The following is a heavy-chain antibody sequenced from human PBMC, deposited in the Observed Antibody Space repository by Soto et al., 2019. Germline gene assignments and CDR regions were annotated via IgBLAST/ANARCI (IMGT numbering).Heavy chain of an antibody. D-gene: IGHD5-12*01. CDR3: TGHVGGTDVDIVTTS. V-gene: IGHV3-73*02. CDR2: IRTRTNSYAT. CDR1: GFTFSGSA. Sequence: DVQLVESGGGLVQPGGSLKLSCAASGFTFSGSAMHWVRQASGKGLEWVGRIRTRTNSYATAYAASVKGRFTISRDDSKNTAYLQMKGLKIGDTAVYYCTGHVGGTDVDIVTTSWGQGTLVTVSS. J-gene: IGHJ5*02.